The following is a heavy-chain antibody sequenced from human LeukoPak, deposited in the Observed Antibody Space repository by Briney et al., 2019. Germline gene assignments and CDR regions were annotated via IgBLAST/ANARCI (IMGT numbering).Heavy chain of an antibody. D-gene: IGHD3-9*01. CDR1: GYSISSGYF. Sequence: PSETLSLTCAVSGYSISSGYFWVWIRQPPGKGLEWIGSIYHTGATYYNPSLRSPVTISVDTSKNQFSLELNSVTAADTAVYYCARDLGLTISDNWFDPWGHGTLVTVSS. V-gene: IGHV4-38-2*02. J-gene: IGHJ5*02. CDR2: IYHTGAT. CDR3: ARDLGLTISDNWFDP.